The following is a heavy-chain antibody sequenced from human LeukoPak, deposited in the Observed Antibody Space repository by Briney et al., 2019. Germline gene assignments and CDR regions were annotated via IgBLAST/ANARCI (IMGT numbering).Heavy chain of an antibody. CDR1: GFTFSSYW. CDR2: IKEDGNEI. CDR3: ARDSSITHYDFWSGEPRRYYYYMDV. V-gene: IGHV3-7*01. D-gene: IGHD3-3*01. J-gene: IGHJ6*03. Sequence: GGSLRLSCAASGFTFSSYWMSWVRQAPGKGLEWVANIKEDGNEINYVDSVKGRFTISRDNAKNSLYLQMNSLRADDTAVYYCARDSSITHYDFWSGEPRRYYYYMDVWGKGTTVTVSS.